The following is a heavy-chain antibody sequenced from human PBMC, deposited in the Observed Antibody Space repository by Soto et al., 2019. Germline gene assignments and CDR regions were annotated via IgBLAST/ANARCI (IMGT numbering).Heavy chain of an antibody. Sequence: QVQLQESGPGLVKPSGTLSLTCAVSGGSIISSNWWSWVRQPPGKGLEWIGEIYGRGGTNYNVSLKSQVTISVDKSKNHFSLMLSSVTAAHTAVYYCARIAVTGPFDYWGQGTLVTVSS. D-gene: IGHD6-19*01. CDR3: ARIAVTGPFDY. V-gene: IGHV4-4*02. J-gene: IGHJ4*02. CDR1: GGSIISSNW. CDR2: IYGRGGT.